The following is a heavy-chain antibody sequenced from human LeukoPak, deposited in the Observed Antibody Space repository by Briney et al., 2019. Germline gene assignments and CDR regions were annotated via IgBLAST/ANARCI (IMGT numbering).Heavy chain of an antibody. Sequence: GGSLRLSCAASGFTFSSYAMSWVRQAPGKGLEWVSGISAWCVSTYYADSVKGRFTISRDNSKNTLYLQMNSLRAEDTAVYSCAKGTLAHYYDSSGYYHLSFDYWGQGTLVTVSS. V-gene: IGHV3-23*01. J-gene: IGHJ4*02. CDR1: GFTFSSYA. D-gene: IGHD3-22*01. CDR2: ISAWCVST. CDR3: AKGTLAHYYDSSGYYHLSFDY.